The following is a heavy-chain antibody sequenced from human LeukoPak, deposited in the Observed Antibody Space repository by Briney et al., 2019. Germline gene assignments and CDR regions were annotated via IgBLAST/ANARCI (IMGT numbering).Heavy chain of an antibody. CDR2: IRYDGSNK. J-gene: IGHJ6*03. Sequence: GGSLRLSCAASGFTFSSYGMHWVRQAPGKGLEWVAFIRYDGSNKYYADSVKGRFTISRDNSKNTLYLQMNSLRAEDTAVYYCAKEYQLLRLGYYYMDVWGKGTTVTVSS. CDR3: AKEYQLLRLGYYYMDV. V-gene: IGHV3-30*02. CDR1: GFTFSSYG. D-gene: IGHD2-2*01.